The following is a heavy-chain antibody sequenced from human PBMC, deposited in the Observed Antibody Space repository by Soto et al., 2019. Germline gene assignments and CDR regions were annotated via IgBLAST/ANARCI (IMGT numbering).Heavy chain of an antibody. CDR1: GGTFSSYT. CDR2: IIPILGIA. Sequence: SVKVSCKASGGTFSSYTISWVRQAPGQGLEWMGRIIPILGIANYAQKFQGRVTITADKSTSTAYMELSSLRSEDTAVYYCASWSDLVPTNDAFDIWGQGTMVTVSS. V-gene: IGHV1-69*02. J-gene: IGHJ3*02. CDR3: ASWSDLVPTNDAFDI. D-gene: IGHD6-6*01.